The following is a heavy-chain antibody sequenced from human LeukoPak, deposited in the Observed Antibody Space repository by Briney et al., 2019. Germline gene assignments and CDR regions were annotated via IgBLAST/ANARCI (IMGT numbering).Heavy chain of an antibody. D-gene: IGHD6-19*01. J-gene: IGHJ3*02. CDR3: AKEQIAVAGTWDAFDI. CDR2: ISWNSGSI. Sequence: GGSLRLSCAASGFTFDDYAMHWVRQAPGKGLEWVSGISWNSGSIGYADSVKGRFTISRDNAKNSLYLQMNSLRAEDTALYYCAKEQIAVAGTWDAFDIWGQGTMVTVSS. V-gene: IGHV3-9*01. CDR1: GFTFDDYA.